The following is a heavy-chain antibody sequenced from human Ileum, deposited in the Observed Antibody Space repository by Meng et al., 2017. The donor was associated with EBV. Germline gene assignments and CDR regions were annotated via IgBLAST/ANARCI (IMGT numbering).Heavy chain of an antibody. Sequence: EVQLVEAGGALVPPGGSLRLSCAAYGLTFSSYWMHWVRQVPGKGLVWVSRINENGATTTYADSVRGRFTIFRDNAKNTLYLQMNSLRAEDTAVYYCSRDLVGSDDYWGQGTLVTVSS. J-gene: IGHJ4*02. CDR2: INENGATT. CDR1: GLTFSSYW. V-gene: IGHV3-74*01. D-gene: IGHD6-6*01. CDR3: SRDLVGSDDY.